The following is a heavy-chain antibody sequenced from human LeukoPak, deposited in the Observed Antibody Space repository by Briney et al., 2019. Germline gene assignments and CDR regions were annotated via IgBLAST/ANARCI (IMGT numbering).Heavy chain of an antibody. CDR2: IDKDGSQK. Sequence: GGSLRLSCAASGFTFSRYWMSWFRQTPGKGLEWVAHIDKDGSQKNYVDSVKGRFSISRDNSKNSVYLQMNSLRGEHTGVYYCAKDTYGPDDYWGQGTLVTVPS. CDR1: GFTFSRYW. J-gene: IGHJ4*02. D-gene: IGHD1-14*01. V-gene: IGHV3-7*04. CDR3: AKDTYGPDDY.